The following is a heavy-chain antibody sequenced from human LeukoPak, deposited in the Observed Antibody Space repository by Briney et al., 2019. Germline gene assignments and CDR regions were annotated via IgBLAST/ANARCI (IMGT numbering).Heavy chain of an antibody. CDR1: GGSISSGDYF. CDR3: ARDGGVATNHLYNNWFDP. V-gene: IGHV4-31*03. CDR2: IYYSGST. D-gene: IGHD5-12*01. Sequence: PSQTLSLTCTVSGGSISSGDYFWSWIRQHPGKGLEWIGFIYYSGSTYYNPSLKSRVTISVDTSKNQFSLKLSSVTAADTAVYYCARDGGVATNHLYNNWFDPWGQGTLVTVSS. J-gene: IGHJ5*02.